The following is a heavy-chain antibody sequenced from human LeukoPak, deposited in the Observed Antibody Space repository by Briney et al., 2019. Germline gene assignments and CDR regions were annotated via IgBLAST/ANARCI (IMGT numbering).Heavy chain of an antibody. Sequence: GGSLRLSCAASGFAVSSKYMNWVRQAPGKGLEWVTVIYLDGRADYADSVKGRFTISSDNSKNTVYLQMNSLKDEDTAVYYCARDAETSPANWGQGTLVTVSP. CDR1: GFAVSSKY. D-gene: IGHD5-24*01. CDR2: IYLDGRA. CDR3: ARDAETSPAN. V-gene: IGHV3-66*01. J-gene: IGHJ4*02.